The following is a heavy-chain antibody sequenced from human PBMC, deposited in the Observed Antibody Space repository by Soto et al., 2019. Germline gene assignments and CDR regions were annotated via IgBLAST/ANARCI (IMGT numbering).Heavy chain of an antibody. Sequence: PXVSLRLYFAASGFTFSSYGMHWVRQAPGKGLEWVAFISHDGSNKYYADSMKGRISMSRDNSKSTVYLQMSSLRAEDTAVYYCTKRRNVLRFLEWSSGMEVWGQGTTVTVSS. V-gene: IGHV3-30*18. CDR2: ISHDGSNK. CDR1: GFTFSSYG. D-gene: IGHD3-3*01. J-gene: IGHJ6*02. CDR3: TKRRNVLRFLEWSSGMEV.